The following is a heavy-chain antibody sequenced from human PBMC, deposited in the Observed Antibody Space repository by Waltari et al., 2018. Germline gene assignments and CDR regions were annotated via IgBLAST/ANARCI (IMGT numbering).Heavy chain of an antibody. V-gene: IGHV3-53*02. CDR2: SYIGGSK. CDR1: GFTVSSNY. D-gene: IGHD3-9*01. Sequence: EVQLVETGGGLIQPGGSLRLSCAASGFTVSSNYMSWVRQAPGKGLEWVSVSYIGGSKYYADSVKGRLTISRDNCKNALYLQMNSLRAEDTAVDYCARTYYDILTGSLNHFDYWGQGTLVTVSS. CDR3: ARTYYDILTGSLNHFDY. J-gene: IGHJ4*02.